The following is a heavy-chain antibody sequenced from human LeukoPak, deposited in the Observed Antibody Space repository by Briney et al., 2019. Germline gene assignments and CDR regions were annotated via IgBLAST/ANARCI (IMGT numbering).Heavy chain of an antibody. CDR2: INPDDTG. CDR1: GFTFSTFA. D-gene: IGHD3-3*01. Sequence: GGSLRLSCEASGFTFSTFAMIWVRQPPGKGLEWVSAINPDDTGCYADSVRGRFTVSRDTSKNTLYLQLNRLRAEDTAVYYCAKEHDLWHEEGNWFDPWGQGTLVTVSS. CDR3: AKEHDLWHEEGNWFDP. V-gene: IGHV3-23*01. J-gene: IGHJ5*02.